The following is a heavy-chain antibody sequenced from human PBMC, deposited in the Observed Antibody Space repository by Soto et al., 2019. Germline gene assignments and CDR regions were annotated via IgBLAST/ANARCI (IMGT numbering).Heavy chain of an antibody. J-gene: IGHJ6*02. CDR2: IIPIFGTA. D-gene: IGHD2-15*01. CDR1: GGTFSSYA. Sequence: QVQLVQSGAEVKKPGSSVKVSCKASGGTFSSYAISWVRQAPGQGLEWMGGIIPIFGTANYAQKFQGRVTITADEATSTAYMELSSLRSEDTAVYYCARDRVVVLVAAIHYYGMDVWGQGTTVTVSS. CDR3: ARDRVVVLVAAIHYYGMDV. V-gene: IGHV1-69*12.